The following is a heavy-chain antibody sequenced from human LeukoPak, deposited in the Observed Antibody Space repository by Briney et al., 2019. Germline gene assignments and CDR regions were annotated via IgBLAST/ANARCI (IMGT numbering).Heavy chain of an antibody. Sequence: SETLSLTCTVSGYSISSGNFWGWIRQPPGKGLEYIGTIHLTGNTYYNPSLKSRVTISVDTSKNQFSLKLSPVTAADTAVYYCAGVVISSLPFDYWGQGTLVTVSS. CDR1: GYSISSGNF. J-gene: IGHJ4*02. CDR2: IHLTGNT. CDR3: AGVVISSLPFDY. D-gene: IGHD3-22*01. V-gene: IGHV4-38-2*02.